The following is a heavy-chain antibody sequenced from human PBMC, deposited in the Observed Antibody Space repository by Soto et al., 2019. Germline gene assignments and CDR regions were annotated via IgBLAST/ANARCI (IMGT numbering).Heavy chain of an antibody. V-gene: IGHV4-4*02. Sequence: SETLSLTCAVSGVSISSGNWWTWVRQTPQRGLEYIGEIFHDGTANYYPSFERRVAISVDTSKNQFSLKLTSVTAADTAIYFCARLVYAPSHKYMYFHFWGQGDLVTVSS. CDR1: GVSISSGNW. CDR2: IFHDGTA. J-gene: IGHJ4*02. CDR3: ARLVYAPSHKYMYFHF. D-gene: IGHD2-8*01.